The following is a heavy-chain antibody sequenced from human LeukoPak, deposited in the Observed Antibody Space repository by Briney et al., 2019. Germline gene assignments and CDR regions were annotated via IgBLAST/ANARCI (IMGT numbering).Heavy chain of an antibody. D-gene: IGHD2/OR15-2a*01. J-gene: IGHJ4*02. Sequence: GGSLRLSCTAYGFTFGDYAMSWVRQAPGKGLTWVGFIRSKAYGGTTEYAVSVKGRFTISRDDSKSIAYLQMNSLKTEDTAVYYCTSLLRYYFDYWGQGTLVTVSS. CDR3: TSLLRYYFDY. CDR1: GFTFGDYA. V-gene: IGHV3-49*04. CDR2: IRSKAYGGTT.